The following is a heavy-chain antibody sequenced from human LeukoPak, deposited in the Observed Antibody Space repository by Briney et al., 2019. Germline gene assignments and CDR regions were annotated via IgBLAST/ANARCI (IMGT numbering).Heavy chain of an antibody. D-gene: IGHD2-2*01. J-gene: IGHJ5*02. CDR2: INSINSDT. Sequence: KPGGPLKISCKGSGSIFTNYWTAWVRQMPGKGLEWVGIINSINSDTRYSPSVQGQVTMSVDKSISTAYLQWSSLEVSHTAIYYCARHDLPLGCTSNNCPYGSWFDPWGQGTLITVSS. CDR1: GSIFTNYW. V-gene: IGHV5-51*01. CDR3: ARHDLPLGCTSNNCPYGSWFDP.